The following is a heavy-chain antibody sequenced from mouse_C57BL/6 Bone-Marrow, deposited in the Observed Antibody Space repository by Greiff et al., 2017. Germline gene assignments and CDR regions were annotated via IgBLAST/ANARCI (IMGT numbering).Heavy chain of an antibody. CDR3: ASQLGVFDY. D-gene: IGHD4-1*01. CDR1: GFTFSSYG. J-gene: IGHJ2*01. V-gene: IGHV5-6*01. CDR2: ISSGGSYT. Sequence: EVQGVESGGDLVKPGGSLKLSCAASGFTFSSYGMSWVRQTPDKRLEWVATISSGGSYTYYPDSVKGLFTISRDNAKNTLYLHMSSLKSEDTAMYYCASQLGVFDYWGQGTTLTVSS.